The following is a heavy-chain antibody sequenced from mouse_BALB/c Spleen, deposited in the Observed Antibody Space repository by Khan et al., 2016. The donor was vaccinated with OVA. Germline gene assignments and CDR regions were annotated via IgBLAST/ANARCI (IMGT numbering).Heavy chain of an antibody. Sequence: QVQLKELGPGLVAPSQTLSITCTVSGFSLSNYGIHWVRQSPGKGLEWLGVIWAGGSTNHNSALMSRLSISKDNSKSQVFLKMNSLQTDDTAMYYGARAFYNGAWFAYWGQGTLVTVSA. CDR2: IWAGGST. CDR1: GFSLSNYG. V-gene: IGHV2-9*02. CDR3: ARAFYNGAWFAY. D-gene: IGHD1-3*01. J-gene: IGHJ3*01.